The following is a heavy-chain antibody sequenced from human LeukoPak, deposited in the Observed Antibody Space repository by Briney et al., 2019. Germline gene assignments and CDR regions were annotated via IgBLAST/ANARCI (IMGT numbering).Heavy chain of an antibody. J-gene: IGHJ4*02. CDR2: VYYSGST. CDR3: ASNTGTVFDY. V-gene: IGHV4-61*01. Sequence: SQTLSLTCTVSGGSISSGSYYWSWIRQPPRKGLEWIGYVYYSGSTEYNPSLRSRVTISLEMSKHQFSLNLTSVTAADTAVYYCASNTGTVFDYWGQGALVTVSS. CDR1: GGSISSGSYY. D-gene: IGHD7-27*01.